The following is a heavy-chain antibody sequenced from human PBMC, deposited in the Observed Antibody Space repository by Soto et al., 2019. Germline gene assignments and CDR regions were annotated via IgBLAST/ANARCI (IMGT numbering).Heavy chain of an antibody. D-gene: IGHD3-10*01. CDR3: AHKSYYGSGSLDY. CDR2: IYWDDDK. Sequence: QITLKESGPTLVKPTQTLTLTCTFSGFSLSTGVGVGWIRQPPGKALECLALIYWDDDKRYSSSLKSRLTITKDTSKNQVVLIMTNMDPGDTATYYCAHKSYYGSGSLDYWGQGILVTISS. V-gene: IGHV2-5*02. J-gene: IGHJ4*02. CDR1: GFSLSTGVG.